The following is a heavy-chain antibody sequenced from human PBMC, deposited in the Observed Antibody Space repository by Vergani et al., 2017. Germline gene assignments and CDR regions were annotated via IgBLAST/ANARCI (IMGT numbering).Heavy chain of an antibody. Sequence: QVQLVQSGAEVKKPGSSVKVSCKASGGTFSSYAISWVRQAPGQGLEWMGRIIPILGTANYAQKFQGRVTITADESTSTASMELSSLRSEDTAVYYCAREKSSTSRGGWFDPWGQGTLVTVSS. CDR3: AREKSSTSRGGWFDP. J-gene: IGHJ5*02. D-gene: IGHD2-2*01. CDR1: GGTFSSYA. V-gene: IGHV1-69*11. CDR2: IIPILGTA.